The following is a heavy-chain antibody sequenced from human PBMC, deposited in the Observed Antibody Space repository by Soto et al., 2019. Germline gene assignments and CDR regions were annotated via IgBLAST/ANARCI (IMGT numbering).Heavy chain of an antibody. D-gene: IGHD1-26*01. CDR1: GYTFTSYY. V-gene: IGHV1-46*01. J-gene: IGHJ3*02. CDR2: INPSGGST. Sequence: ASVKVSCKASGYTFTSYYMHWVRQAPGQGLEWMGIINPSGGSTSYAQKFQGRVTMTRDTSTSTVYMELSSLRSEDTAVYYCARDPGRRGELRYAFDIWGQGTMVTVSS. CDR3: ARDPGRRGELRYAFDI.